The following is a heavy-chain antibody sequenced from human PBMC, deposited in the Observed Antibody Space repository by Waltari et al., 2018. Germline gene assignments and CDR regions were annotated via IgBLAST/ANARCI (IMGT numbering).Heavy chain of an antibody. J-gene: IGHJ4*02. D-gene: IGHD3-10*01. V-gene: IGHV1-2*06. Sequence: QVQLVQSGAEVQKPGASVKVSCKASGYTFTGYYMPWVGPAPGQGLEWMGRINPNSGGTNYAQKFQGRVTMTRDTSISTAYMELSRLRSDDTAVYYCANTDEDTMVRERFDYWGQGTLVTVSS. CDR3: ANTDEDTMVRERFDY. CDR1: GYTFTGYY. CDR2: INPNSGGT.